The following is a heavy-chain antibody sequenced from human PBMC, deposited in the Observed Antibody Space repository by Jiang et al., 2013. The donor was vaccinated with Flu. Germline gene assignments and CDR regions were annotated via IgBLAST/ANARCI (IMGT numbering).Heavy chain of an antibody. V-gene: IGHV3-30*04. CDR2: ISYDGSNK. CDR1: GFIFSNYP. Sequence: VQLLESGGGVVQPGRSLRLSCAASGFIFSNYPMYWVRQAPGKGLEWVAVISYDGSNKYYADSVKGRFTISRDNSKNTVHLLMNSLRTEDTAVYYCARDLRKVIFDAFD. D-gene: IGHD3/OR15-3a*01. CDR3: ARDLRKVIFDAFD. J-gene: IGHJ3*02.